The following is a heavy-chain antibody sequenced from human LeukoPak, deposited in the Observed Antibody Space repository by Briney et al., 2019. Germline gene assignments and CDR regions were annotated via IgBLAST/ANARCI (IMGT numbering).Heavy chain of an antibody. CDR1: GGSISSYY. CDR3: ASGVVTTRTFDY. J-gene: IGHJ4*02. D-gene: IGHD3-3*01. Sequence: SETLSLTCTVSGGSISSYYWSWIRQPPGKGLEWIGYIYYSGSTNYNPSLKSRVTISVDTSKNQFSLKLGSVTAADTAVYYCASGVVTTRTFDYWGQGTLVTVSS. CDR2: IYYSGST. V-gene: IGHV4-59*01.